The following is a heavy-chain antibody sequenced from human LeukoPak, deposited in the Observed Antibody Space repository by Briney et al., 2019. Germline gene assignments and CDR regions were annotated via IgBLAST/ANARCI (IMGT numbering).Heavy chain of an antibody. V-gene: IGHV4-34*01. J-gene: IGHJ5*02. CDR1: GGSFSGYY. CDR3: ARDFYYDSSGYYYLFP. Sequence: SETLSLTCAVYGGSFSGYYWSWIRQPPGKGLEWIGEINHSGSTNYNPSLKSRVTISVDTSKNQFSLKLSSVTAEDTAVYYCARDFYYDSSGYYYLFPWGQGTLVTVSS. CDR2: INHSGST. D-gene: IGHD3-22*01.